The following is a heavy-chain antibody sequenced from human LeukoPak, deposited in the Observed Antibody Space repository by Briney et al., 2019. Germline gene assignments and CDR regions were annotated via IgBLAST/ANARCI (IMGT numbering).Heavy chain of an antibody. J-gene: IGHJ3*02. CDR1: GFTFSSCA. CDR2: ISGSGGST. Sequence: GGSLRLSCAASGFTFSSCAMSWVRQAPGKGLEWVSAISGSGGSTYYADSVKGRFTISRDNSKNTLYLQMNSLRAEDTAVYYCARHLSDIVVAHDAFDIWGQGTMVTVSS. D-gene: IGHD2-2*01. V-gene: IGHV3-23*01. CDR3: ARHLSDIVVAHDAFDI.